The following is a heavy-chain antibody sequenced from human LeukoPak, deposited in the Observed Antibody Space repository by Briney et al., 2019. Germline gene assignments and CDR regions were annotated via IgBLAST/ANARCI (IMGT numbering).Heavy chain of an antibody. J-gene: IGHJ4*02. D-gene: IGHD6-19*01. CDR3: AREYSSGWTSLDY. CDR1: GFTFSSYT. CDR2: ISTSSSYI. Sequence: KPGGSVRLSCAASGFTFSSYTMNWVRQGPGKGLEWVSSISTSSSYIHYADSVKGRFTISRDNSKNTLFLQMNSLRGDDTAVYYCAREYSSGWTSLDYWGQGTLVTVSS. V-gene: IGHV3-21*01.